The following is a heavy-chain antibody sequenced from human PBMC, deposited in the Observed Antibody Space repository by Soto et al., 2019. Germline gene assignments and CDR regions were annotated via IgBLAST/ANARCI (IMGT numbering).Heavy chain of an antibody. J-gene: IGHJ4*02. CDR2: IWYDGSNK. Sequence: QVQLVESGGGVVQPGRSLRLSCAASGFTFSYYGMHWVRQAPGKGLEWVAVIWYDGSNKYYADSVKGRFTISRDNSKNTLYLQMDSLRAEDTAVYYCARGYGSGSSPDYLGQGNLVTVSS. D-gene: IGHD3-10*01. CDR1: GFTFSYYG. CDR3: ARGYGSGSSPDY. V-gene: IGHV3-33*01.